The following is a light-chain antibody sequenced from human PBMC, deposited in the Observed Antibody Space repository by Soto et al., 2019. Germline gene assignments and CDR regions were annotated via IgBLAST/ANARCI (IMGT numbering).Light chain of an antibody. CDR1: QYIHNY. CDR2: EAA. V-gene: IGKV1-5*03. J-gene: IGKJ1*01. CDR3: QQSNNYPWT. Sequence: DIPMTQSPSTLSASVGDRVTITCRASQYIHNYLAWYQQKPGEAPKLLIYEAANLEIGVPSRFSGSGTGTEFTLTISSLQPDDFATYYCQQSNNYPWTFGQGTRVEI.